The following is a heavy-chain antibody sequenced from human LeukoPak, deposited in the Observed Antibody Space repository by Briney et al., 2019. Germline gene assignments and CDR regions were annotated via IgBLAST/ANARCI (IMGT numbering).Heavy chain of an antibody. J-gene: IGHJ2*01. CDR2: ISAYNGNT. V-gene: IGHV1-18*01. Sequence: ASVKVSCKASGYTFTRYGISWVRQAPGQGLEWMGWISAYNGNTNYAQKFQARVTITADESTSTAYMELSSLRSEDTAVYYCARAPYYYDSSGYSYDLWGRGTLVTVSS. D-gene: IGHD3-22*01. CDR3: ARAPYYYDSSGYSYDL. CDR1: GYTFTRYG.